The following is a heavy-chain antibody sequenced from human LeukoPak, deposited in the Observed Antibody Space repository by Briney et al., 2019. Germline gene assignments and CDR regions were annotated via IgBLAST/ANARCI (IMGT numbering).Heavy chain of an antibody. CDR3: AKDRYYDSSGSRY. CDR1: GFTFSSYA. D-gene: IGHD3-22*01. J-gene: IGHJ4*02. V-gene: IGHV3-23*01. CDR2: ISGSGGST. Sequence: GGSLRLSCAASGFTFSSYAISWVSPAPGKGLEWVSAISGSGGSTYYADSVKGRFTISRDNSKNTLYLQMNSLRAEDTAVYYCAKDRYYDSSGSRYWGQGTLVTVSS.